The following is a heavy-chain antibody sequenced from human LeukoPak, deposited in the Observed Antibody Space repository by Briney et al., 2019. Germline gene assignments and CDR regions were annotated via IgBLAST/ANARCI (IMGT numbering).Heavy chain of an antibody. D-gene: IGHD1-26*01. CDR2: IYYSGST. Sequence: SQTLSLTCTVSGGSISSGGYSWSWIRQHPGKGLEWIGYIYYSGSTYYNPSLKSRVTISVDTSKNQFSLKLSSVTAADTAVYYCARVSVVGSFLDYWGQGTLVTVSS. J-gene: IGHJ4*02. CDR3: ARVSVVGSFLDY. CDR1: GGSISSGGYS. V-gene: IGHV4-31*03.